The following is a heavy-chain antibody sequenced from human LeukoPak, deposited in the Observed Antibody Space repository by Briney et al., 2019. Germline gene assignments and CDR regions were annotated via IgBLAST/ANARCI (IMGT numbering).Heavy chain of an antibody. CDR3: ARDRVTAAGTRYFDY. J-gene: IGHJ4*02. D-gene: IGHD6-13*01. V-gene: IGHV4-59*12. CDR2: IYYSGGT. Sequence: SETLSLTCTVSGGSISSYYWSWIRQPPGKGLEWIGYIYYSGGTNYNPSLKSRVTISVDKSKNQFSLKLSSVTAADTAVYYCARDRVTAAGTRYFDYWGQGTLVTVSS. CDR1: GGSISSYY.